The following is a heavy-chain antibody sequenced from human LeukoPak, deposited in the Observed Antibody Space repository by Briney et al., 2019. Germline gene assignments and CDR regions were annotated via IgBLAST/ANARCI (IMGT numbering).Heavy chain of an antibody. CDR1: GYTLTELS. D-gene: IGHD6-19*01. V-gene: IGHV1-24*01. J-gene: IGHJ4*02. CDR3: ATGIRYSSGWYYFDY. Sequence: ASVKVSCKVSGYTLTELSMHWVRQAPGKGLEWMGGFDPEDGETIYAQKFQGRVTMTEDTSTDTAYMELSSLRSEDTAVYYCATGIRYSSGWYYFDYWGQGTLVTVSS. CDR2: FDPEDGET.